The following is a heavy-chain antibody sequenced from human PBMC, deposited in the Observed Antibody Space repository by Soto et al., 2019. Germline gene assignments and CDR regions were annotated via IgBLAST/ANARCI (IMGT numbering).Heavy chain of an antibody. V-gene: IGHV3-48*03. Sequence: EVQLVESGGGWVQPGGSLRLSCAASGFSFSDFEMIWVRQAPGKGLEWVSYVSKSCGGCITYYSDSAKGRFTISRDNAKNSLYLQMNSLRDEDTGVYYCAREGYYFFDQWGQGTLVTVSS. CDR1: GFSFSDFE. D-gene: IGHD2-15*01. CDR3: AREGYYFFDQ. CDR2: VSKSCGGCIT. J-gene: IGHJ4*02.